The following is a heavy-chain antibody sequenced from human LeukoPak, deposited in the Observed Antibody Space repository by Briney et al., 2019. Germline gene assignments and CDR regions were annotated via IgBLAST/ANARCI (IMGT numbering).Heavy chain of an antibody. Sequence: GGSLRLSCAAPGFTFSDYYMSWIRQAPGKGLEWVSYISSSGSTIYYADSVKGRFTISRDNAKNSLYLQMNSLRAEDTAVYYCARDPIELGVVWRYYYMDVWGKGTTVTVSS. D-gene: IGHD3-3*01. CDR3: ARDPIELGVVWRYYYMDV. CDR2: ISSSGSTI. CDR1: GFTFSDYY. V-gene: IGHV3-11*01. J-gene: IGHJ6*03.